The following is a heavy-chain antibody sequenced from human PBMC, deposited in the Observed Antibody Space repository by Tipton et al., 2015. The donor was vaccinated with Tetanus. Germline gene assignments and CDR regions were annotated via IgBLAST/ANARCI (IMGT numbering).Heavy chain of an antibody. J-gene: IGHJ5*02. Sequence: TLSLTCTVSGGSISSSYYYWGWIRQPPGKGLEWIGSLDYSGNTYYNSSLMSRVTISVDTSKNQFSLRLNSVTAVDTAVYYCARDPGIASAGLWFDPWGQGTLVTVSS. CDR3: ARDPGIASAGLWFDP. D-gene: IGHD6-13*01. V-gene: IGHV4-39*02. CDR1: GGSISSSYYY. CDR2: LDYSGNT.